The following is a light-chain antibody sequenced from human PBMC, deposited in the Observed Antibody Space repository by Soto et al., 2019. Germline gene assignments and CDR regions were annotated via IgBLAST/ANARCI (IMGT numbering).Light chain of an antibody. CDR1: SSDVGGYNY. CDR2: DVS. V-gene: IGLV2-14*01. J-gene: IGLJ2*01. CDR3: SSYTSSSTVV. Sequence: QSVLTQPASVSGSPGQSITISCTGTSSDVGGYNYVSWYQQHPGKVPKLMIYDVSNRPPGVSNRFSGSKSGNTASLTISGLQAEDEADYYCSSYTSSSTVVFGGGTKVTVL.